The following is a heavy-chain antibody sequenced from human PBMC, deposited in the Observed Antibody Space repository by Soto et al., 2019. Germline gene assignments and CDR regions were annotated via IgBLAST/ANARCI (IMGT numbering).Heavy chain of an antibody. D-gene: IGHD3-22*01. CDR1: GGSFSGYY. CDR3: ARDYYDSSGFRWGMDV. CDR2: INHSGST. J-gene: IGHJ6*02. Sequence: QVQLQQWGAGLLKPLETLSLTCAVYGGSFSGYYWSWIRQPPGKGLEWIGEINHSGSTNYNPSLKSRVTISVDTSKNQFSLKLSSVTAADTAVYYCARDYYDSSGFRWGMDVWGQGTTVTVSS. V-gene: IGHV4-34*01.